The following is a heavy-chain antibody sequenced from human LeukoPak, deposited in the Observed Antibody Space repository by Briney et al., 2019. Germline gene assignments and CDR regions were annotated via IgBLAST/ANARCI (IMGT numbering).Heavy chain of an antibody. CDR1: GLRFDDHG. J-gene: IGHJ4*02. CDR2: ISWNGGST. Sequence: GSLRLSCAAPGLRFDDHGMAWVRQAPGKGLKWVSGISWNGGSTGYADSVKGRFTISRDNAKNSLYLQMNSLRADDTALYYCARGDSSGWYFDDWGQGTLVTVSS. CDR3: ARGDSSGWYFDD. D-gene: IGHD6-19*01. V-gene: IGHV3-20*04.